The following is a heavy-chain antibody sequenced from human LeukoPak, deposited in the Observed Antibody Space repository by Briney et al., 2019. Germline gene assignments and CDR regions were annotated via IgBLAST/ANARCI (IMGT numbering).Heavy chain of an antibody. Sequence: GGSLRLSCAAPGFIFDNYAIHWVRQAPGKGLEWVSAISGSGDDTYYADSVKGRFTISRDNSKNTLYLQMSSLRAEDTAVYYCAKRSPWYFDLWGRGTLVTVSS. V-gene: IGHV3-23*01. J-gene: IGHJ2*01. CDR2: ISGSGDDT. CDR3: AKRSPWYFDL. CDR1: GFIFDNYA.